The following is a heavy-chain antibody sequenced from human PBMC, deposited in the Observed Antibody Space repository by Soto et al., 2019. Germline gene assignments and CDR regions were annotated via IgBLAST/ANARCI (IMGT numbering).Heavy chain of an antibody. V-gene: IGHV4-61*08. Sequence: PSETLSLPGPVSGCSVNSGGSFWTWIRQPPGKGLEWIGFIFNSGTSNYNPSLKSRLTISLDRSNNQFSLRLTSMTAADTAVYYCARAGYQIGLNDAFDFWGQGTMVTVSS. CDR2: IFNSGTS. CDR3: ARAGYQIGLNDAFDF. D-gene: IGHD5-12*01. J-gene: IGHJ3*01. CDR1: GCSVNSGGSF.